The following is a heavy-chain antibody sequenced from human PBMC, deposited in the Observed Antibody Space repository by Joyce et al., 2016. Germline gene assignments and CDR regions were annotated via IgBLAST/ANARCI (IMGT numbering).Heavy chain of an antibody. Sequence: EVQLVESGGGLVQPGGSLRFSCAASGFNFGIYWMRWVRHVPGKGLYWVANINQDGSEKYYVYSMEGRFTISRDNAKNSLYLQMNSLRVEDTAVYYCARAVTTGTVDYWGQGTLVTVSS. CDR1: GFNFGIYW. D-gene: IGHD4-11*01. CDR2: INQDGSEK. CDR3: ARAVTTGTVDY. V-gene: IGHV3-7*01. J-gene: IGHJ4*02.